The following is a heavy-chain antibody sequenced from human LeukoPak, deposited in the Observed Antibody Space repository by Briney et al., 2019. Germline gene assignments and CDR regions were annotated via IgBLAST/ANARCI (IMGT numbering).Heavy chain of an antibody. J-gene: IGHJ4*02. D-gene: IGHD6-6*01. CDR3: ARGKYSSSSGWELESGFDY. CDR2: IYYSGST. CDR1: GGSISSYY. V-gene: IGHV4-59*01. Sequence: PSETLSLTCTVSGGSISSYYWSWIRQPPGKGLEWIGYIYYSGSTNYNPSLKSRVTISVDTSKNQFSLKLSSVTAADTAVYYCARGKYSSSSGWELESGFDYWGQGTLVTVSS.